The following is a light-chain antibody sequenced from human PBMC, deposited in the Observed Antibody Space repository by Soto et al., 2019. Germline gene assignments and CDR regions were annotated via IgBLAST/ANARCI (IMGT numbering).Light chain of an antibody. Sequence: EVVMTQSPVTLSVSPGERPTLSCRASQSVTLDLAWYQQKPGQAPSLLIFGASTRATGIPARFSGSGSGTDFTLTISRMEPEEFAVYYRQQYGSSGTFGQGTQGEIK. CDR3: QQYGSSGT. V-gene: IGKV3-20*01. J-gene: IGKJ1*01. CDR2: GAS. CDR1: QSVTLD.